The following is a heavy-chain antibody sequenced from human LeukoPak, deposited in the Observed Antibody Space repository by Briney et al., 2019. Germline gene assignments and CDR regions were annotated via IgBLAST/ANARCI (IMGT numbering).Heavy chain of an antibody. Sequence: SETLSLTCTVSGGSISTYFWSWIRQPPGKGLEWIGYIYYSGSTNYNPSLKSRVTMSVDTSKNQFSLKLSSVTAADTAVYYCARGRKTGTLGYWGQGTLVTVSS. V-gene: IGHV4-59*01. CDR1: GGSISTYF. CDR3: ARGRKTGTLGY. J-gene: IGHJ4*02. D-gene: IGHD1-1*01. CDR2: IYYSGST.